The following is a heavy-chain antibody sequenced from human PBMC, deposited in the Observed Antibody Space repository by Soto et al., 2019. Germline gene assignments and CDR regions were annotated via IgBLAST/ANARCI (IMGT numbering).Heavy chain of an antibody. J-gene: IGHJ5*02. CDR2: IIPIFGTA. CDR1: GGTFSSYA. Sequence: GASVKVSCKASGGTFSSYAISWVRQAPGQGLEWMGGIIPIFGTANYAQKFQGRVTITADESTSTAYMELSSLRSEDTAVYYCARGLHMVRGPPPVWFDPWGQGTLVTVSS. CDR3: ARGLHMVRGPPPVWFDP. D-gene: IGHD3-10*01. V-gene: IGHV1-69*13.